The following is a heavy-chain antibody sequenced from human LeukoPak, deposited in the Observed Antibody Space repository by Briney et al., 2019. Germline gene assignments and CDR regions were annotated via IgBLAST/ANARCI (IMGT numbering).Heavy chain of an antibody. Sequence: SETLSLTCAVYGGSFSGYYWSWIRQPPGKGLEWIGEINHSGSTNYNPSLKSRVTISVDTSKNQFSLKLSSVTAADTAVYYCARVLTTVTTPDYWGQGTLVTVSS. CDR2: INHSGST. CDR1: GGSFSGYY. D-gene: IGHD4-17*01. CDR3: ARVLTTVTTPDY. V-gene: IGHV4-34*01. J-gene: IGHJ4*02.